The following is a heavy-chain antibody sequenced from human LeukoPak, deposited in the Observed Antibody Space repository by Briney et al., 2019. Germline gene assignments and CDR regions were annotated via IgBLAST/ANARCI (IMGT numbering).Heavy chain of an antibody. CDR1: GYTFTGYY. V-gene: IGHV1-2*04. D-gene: IGHD3-10*01. CDR2: INPNSGGT. Sequence: ASVKVSCKASGYTFTGYYMHWVRQAPGQGLEWMGWINPNSGGTNYAQKFQGWVTMTRDTSISTAYMELSRLRSDDTAVYYCARAPPSYYYGSGSFDYWGQGTLVTVSS. CDR3: ARAPPSYYYGSGSFDY. J-gene: IGHJ4*02.